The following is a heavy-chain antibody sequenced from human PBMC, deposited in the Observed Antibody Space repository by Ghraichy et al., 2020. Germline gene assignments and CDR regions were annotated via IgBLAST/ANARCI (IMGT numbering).Heavy chain of an antibody. CDR3: ARVLPSSSSWYGIHFDY. V-gene: IGHV3-21*01. D-gene: IGHD6-13*01. CDR1: GFTFSSYS. Sequence: GGSLRLSCAASGFTFSSYSMNWVRQAPGKGLEWVSSISSSSSYIYYADSVKGRFTISRDNAKNSLYLQMNSLRAEDTAVYYCARVLPSSSSWYGIHFDYWGQGTLVTVSS. J-gene: IGHJ4*02. CDR2: ISSSSSYI.